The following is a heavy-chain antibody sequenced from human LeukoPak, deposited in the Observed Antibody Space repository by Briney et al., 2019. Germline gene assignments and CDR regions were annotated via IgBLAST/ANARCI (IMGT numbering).Heavy chain of an antibody. V-gene: IGHV3-30*18. CDR2: ISYDGSNK. CDR3: AKDLFGIGYGSGSYPFDY. D-gene: IGHD3-10*01. Sequence: GGSLRLSCAASGFTFSSYGMHWVRQAPGKGLEWVAVISYDGSNKYYADSVKGRFTISRDNSKNTLYLQMNSLRAEDTAVYYCAKDLFGIGYGSGSYPFDYWGQGTLVTVSS. CDR1: GFTFSSYG. J-gene: IGHJ4*02.